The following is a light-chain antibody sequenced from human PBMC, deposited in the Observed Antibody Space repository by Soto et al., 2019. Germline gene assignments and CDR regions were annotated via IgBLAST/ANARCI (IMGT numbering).Light chain of an antibody. CDR1: QSLLHSNGYNY. CDR2: AAS. Sequence: DIVMTQSPLSLPVTPGEPASISCRSSQSLLHSNGYNYLDWYLQKPGQSPQLLIYAASSLQSGVPSRFSGSGSETDYTLTISRLQSEDFATYYCQQYYSDPLTFGGGTKVDIK. J-gene: IGKJ4*01. V-gene: IGKV2-28*01. CDR3: QQYYSDPLT.